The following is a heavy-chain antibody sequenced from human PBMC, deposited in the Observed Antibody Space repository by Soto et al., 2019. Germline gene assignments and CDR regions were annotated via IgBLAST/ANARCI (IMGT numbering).Heavy chain of an antibody. CDR1: GYTFTGYY. J-gene: IGHJ6*02. CDR2: INPNSGGT. CDR3: ARAYSYYYYGMDV. D-gene: IGHD1-1*01. V-gene: IGHV1-2*04. Sequence: ASVKVSCKASGYTFTGYYMHWVRQAPGQGLEWMGWINPNSGGTNYAQKFQGWVTMTRDTSISTAYMELSRLRSDDTAVYYCARAYSYYYYGMDVWGQGTTVTVS.